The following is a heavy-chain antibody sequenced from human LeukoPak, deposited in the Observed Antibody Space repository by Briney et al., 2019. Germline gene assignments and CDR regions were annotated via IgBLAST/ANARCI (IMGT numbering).Heavy chain of an antibody. V-gene: IGHV3-23*01. J-gene: IGHJ4*02. Sequence: PGGSLRLSCAASGFTFSSYPMSWVRQAPGKGVEWVSAISGSGGSTYYADSVKGRFTISRDNSKNTLYLQMNSLRAEDTAVYYCAKPSYSSSIAHFDYWGQGTLVTVSS. CDR1: GFTFSSYP. CDR3: AKPSYSSSIAHFDY. CDR2: ISGSGGST. D-gene: IGHD6-6*01.